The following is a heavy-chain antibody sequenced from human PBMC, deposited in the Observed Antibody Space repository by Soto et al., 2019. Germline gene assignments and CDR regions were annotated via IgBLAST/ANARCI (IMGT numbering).Heavy chain of an antibody. CDR3: AKDAYFDSYYFDH. V-gene: IGHV3-30*04. CDR1: RFTFSAYA. D-gene: IGHD3-9*01. Sequence: QVELVESGGGVVQPGRSLRLSCAASRFTFSAYAMHWVRQAPGKGLEWVAVVSFDGRQKHYVDSVRGRFTISRDESDNTVSLQMNRLRPEDTAIYYCAKDAYFDSYYFDHWGQGTLVTVSS. J-gene: IGHJ4*02. CDR2: VSFDGRQK.